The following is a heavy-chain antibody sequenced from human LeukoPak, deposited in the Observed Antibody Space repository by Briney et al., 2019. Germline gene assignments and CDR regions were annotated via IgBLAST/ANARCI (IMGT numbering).Heavy chain of an antibody. Sequence: GGSLRLSCAASGFTVSSNYMSWVRQAPGKGLEWVSVIYSGGSTYYADSVKGRFTIFRDNSKNTLYLQMNSLRAEDTAVYYCARGQGFWSGYYRGYYYGMDVWGQGTTVTVSS. D-gene: IGHD3-3*01. J-gene: IGHJ6*02. V-gene: IGHV3-53*01. CDR1: GFTVSSNY. CDR3: ARGQGFWSGYYRGYYYGMDV. CDR2: IYSGGST.